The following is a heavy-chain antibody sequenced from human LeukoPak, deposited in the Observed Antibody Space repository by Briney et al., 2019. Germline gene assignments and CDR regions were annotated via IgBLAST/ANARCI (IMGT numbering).Heavy chain of an antibody. D-gene: IGHD3-22*01. Sequence: PGGSQRLSCAASGFTLSEYYMSWIRQAPGKGLEWVAVISYVGSNKYYADSVKGRFTISRDNSKHTLYLQMNSLRVQATAVYYCAKVRLSHYYDSSGYSTAPDYWGQATLVSVPS. CDR2: ISYVGSNK. J-gene: IGHJ4*02. CDR1: GFTLSEYY. CDR3: AKVRLSHYYDSSGYSTAPDY. V-gene: IGHV3-30*18.